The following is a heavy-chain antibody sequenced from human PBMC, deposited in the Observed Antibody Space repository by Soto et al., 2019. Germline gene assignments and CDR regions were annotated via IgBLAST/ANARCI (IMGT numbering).Heavy chain of an antibody. J-gene: IGHJ6*02. Sequence: QVQLVQSGAEVKKPGSSVKVSCKASGGSLSNYGISWVRQAPGQGLEWMGAIIPVFGTPNYAQKFQDRVTITTDESTTTVYMEVRILTSEDTAVYYCATGDATKIVVTTYYAMDVWGQGTTVTVSS. V-gene: IGHV1-69*05. D-gene: IGHD3-22*01. CDR1: GGSLSNYG. CDR3: ATGDATKIVVTTYYAMDV. CDR2: IIPVFGTP.